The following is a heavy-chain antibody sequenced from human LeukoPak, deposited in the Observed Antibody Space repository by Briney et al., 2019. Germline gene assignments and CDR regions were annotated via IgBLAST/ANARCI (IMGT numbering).Heavy chain of an antibody. D-gene: IGHD3-10*01. Sequence: ASVKVSCKASGYTFTSYYMHWVRQAPGQGLEWMGIINPSGGSTSYAQKLQGRGTMTRDMSTSTVYMELSSLRSEDTAVYYCARNMVRGVNFDAFDIWGQGTMVTVSS. V-gene: IGHV1-46*01. CDR3: ARNMVRGVNFDAFDI. CDR2: INPSGGST. J-gene: IGHJ3*02. CDR1: GYTFTSYY.